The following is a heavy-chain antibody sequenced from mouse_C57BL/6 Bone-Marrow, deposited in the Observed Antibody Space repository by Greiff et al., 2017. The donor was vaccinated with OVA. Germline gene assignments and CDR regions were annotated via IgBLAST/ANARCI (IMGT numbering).Heavy chain of an antibody. V-gene: IGHV14-2*01. CDR1: GFNIKDYY. D-gene: IGHD1-1*01. CDR2: IDPEDGET. Sequence: VQLQQSGAELVKPGASVKLSCTASGFNIKDYYMHWVKQRTEQGLEWIGRIDPEDGETTYAPKFQGKATITADTSSNTAYLQLSSLTSEDTAVYYCARGRGYGSTYWYFDVWGTGTTVTVSS. CDR3: ARGRGYGSTYWYFDV. J-gene: IGHJ1*03.